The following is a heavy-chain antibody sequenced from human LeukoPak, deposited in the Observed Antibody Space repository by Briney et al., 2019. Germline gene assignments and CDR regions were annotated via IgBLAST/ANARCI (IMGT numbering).Heavy chain of an antibody. V-gene: IGHV3-74*01. J-gene: IGHJ4*02. CDR3: ARGNAGFDY. CDR2: TNNDGSAT. D-gene: IGHD2-2*01. Sequence: GRSLRLSCAASGFTFSSYWMHWVRQAPGKGLVWVSFTNNDGSATNYADSVKGRFTISRDNAKNALYLQMNSLSAEDTAVYYCARGNAGFDYWGQGTVVTVSS. CDR1: GFTFSSYW.